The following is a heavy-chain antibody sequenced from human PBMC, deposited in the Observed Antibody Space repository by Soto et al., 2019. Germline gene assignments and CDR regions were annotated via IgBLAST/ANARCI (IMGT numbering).Heavy chain of an antibody. CDR3: ANGRATYGLLTHDY. Sequence: GGSLRLSCAASGFSFRNYAMSWVRQAPGKGPEWISTLTGSSSNIYYADSVKGRFAISRDNSRNTLYLQMNSLTAEDTAVYYCANGRATYGLLTHDYWGQGTLVTVSS. J-gene: IGHJ4*02. V-gene: IGHV3-23*01. CDR1: GFSFRNYA. CDR2: LTGSSSNI. D-gene: IGHD3-10*01.